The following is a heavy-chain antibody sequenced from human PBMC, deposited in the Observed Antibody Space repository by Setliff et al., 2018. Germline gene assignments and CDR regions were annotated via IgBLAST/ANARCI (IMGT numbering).Heavy chain of an antibody. CDR3: ATGLYFWSGYYDLTKEGYYYYYYMDV. CDR2: VYPGDSDT. Sequence: GESLKISCRASGYTFTNYWIGWVRQMPGKGLEWMGIVYPGDSDTRYSPSFQGQVTISADKSISTAYLQWRSLKASDTAMYYCATGLYFWSGYYDLTKEGYYYYYYMDVWGKGTTVTVSS. D-gene: IGHD3-3*01. J-gene: IGHJ6*03. CDR1: GYTFTNYW. V-gene: IGHV5-51*01.